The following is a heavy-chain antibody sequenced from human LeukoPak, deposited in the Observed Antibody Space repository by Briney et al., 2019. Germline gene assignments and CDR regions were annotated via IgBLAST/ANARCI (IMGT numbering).Heavy chain of an antibody. J-gene: IGHJ4*02. CDR1: GFTFSSYA. CDR3: AKVLIIVVVPAATRAFDY. D-gene: IGHD2-2*01. V-gene: IGHV3-23*01. Sequence: GGSLRLSCAASGFTFSSYAMSWVRQAPGKGLEWVSALSGSGGSTYYADSVKGRFTISRDNSKNTLYLQMNSLRAEDTAVYYCAKVLIIVVVPAATRAFDYWGQGTLVTVSS. CDR2: LSGSGGST.